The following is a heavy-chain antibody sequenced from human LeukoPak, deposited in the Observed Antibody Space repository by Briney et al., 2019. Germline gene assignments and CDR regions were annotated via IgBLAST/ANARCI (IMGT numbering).Heavy chain of an antibody. J-gene: IGHJ4*02. CDR2: IWYDGSNK. CDR1: GFTFSSYG. V-gene: IGHV3-33*01. CDR3: ARGAGYYDFWSGYYKEGY. Sequence: GGSLRLSCAASGFTFSSYGMYWVRQAPGKGLEWVAVIWYDGSNKYYADSVKGRFTISRDNSKNTLYLQMNSLRAEDTAVYYCARGAGYYDFWSGYYKEGYWGQGTLVTVSS. D-gene: IGHD3-3*01.